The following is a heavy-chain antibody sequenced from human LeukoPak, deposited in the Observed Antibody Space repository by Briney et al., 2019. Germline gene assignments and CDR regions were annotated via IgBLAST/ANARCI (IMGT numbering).Heavy chain of an antibody. CDR3: ATNGYYCMDV. V-gene: IGHV4-4*02. J-gene: IGHJ6*03. CDR1: GGSTSSSTNW. Sequence: SETLSLTCAVSGGSTSSSTNWWRWVRQPPGKGLEWIGEIYHSGGTNYNPSLKSRITISVDKSQNQFSLKVNSLTAADTAVYYCATNGYYCMDVWGKGTTVTVSS. D-gene: IGHD2-8*01. CDR2: IYHSGGT.